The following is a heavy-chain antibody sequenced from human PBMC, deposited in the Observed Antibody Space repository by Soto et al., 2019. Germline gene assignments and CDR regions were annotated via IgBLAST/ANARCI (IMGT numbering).Heavy chain of an antibody. CDR1: GFSFSDHY. Sequence: GGSLRLSCAASGFSFSDHYMSWFRQAPGRGLEWVSYISATSSFTKHADSVQGRFTVSRDNAKNSLYLQMNSLRAEDTAVYYCASLARYCSGGSCYSDYWGQGTLVTVS. CDR3: ASLARYCSGGSCYSDY. J-gene: IGHJ4*01. D-gene: IGHD2-15*01. V-gene: IGHV3-11*06. CDR2: ISATSSFT.